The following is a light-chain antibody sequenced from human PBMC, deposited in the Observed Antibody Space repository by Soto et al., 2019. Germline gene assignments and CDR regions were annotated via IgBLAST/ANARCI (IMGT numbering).Light chain of an antibody. Sequence: DILMTQSPSTLSSSVGERVTITCRASQSISSWLAWYQQKPGKAPKLLIYDASSLESGVPSRFSGSGSGTEFTLTISRLQPDDFAAYYCQQYNSYSSTFGQGTKVEIK. CDR3: QQYNSYSST. J-gene: IGKJ1*01. V-gene: IGKV1-5*01. CDR2: DAS. CDR1: QSISSW.